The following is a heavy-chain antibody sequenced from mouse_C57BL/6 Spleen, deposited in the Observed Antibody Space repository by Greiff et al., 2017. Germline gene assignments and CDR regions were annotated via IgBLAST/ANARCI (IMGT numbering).Heavy chain of an antibody. CDR1: GFTFSSYA. V-gene: IGHV5-4*01. Sequence: EVQRVESGGGLVKPGGSLKLSCAASGFTFSSYAMSWVRQTPEKRLEWVATISDGGSYTYYPDNVKGRFTISRENAKNNLYLQMSHLKSEDTAMYYCARDYYGFDYWGQGTTLTVSS. CDR3: ARDYYGFDY. J-gene: IGHJ2*01. D-gene: IGHD1-1*01. CDR2: ISDGGSYT.